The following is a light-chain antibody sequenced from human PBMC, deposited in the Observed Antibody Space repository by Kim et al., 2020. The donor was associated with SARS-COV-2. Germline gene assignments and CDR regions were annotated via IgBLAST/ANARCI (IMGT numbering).Light chain of an antibody. J-gene: IGKJ2*03. CDR2: AAS. CDR3: QQSYSTPHS. CDR1: QSISSY. Sequence: ASVGDRVTITCRASQSISSYLNWYQQKPGKAPKLLVYAASSLQSGVPSRFSGSGSGTDFTLTISSLQPEDFATYYCQQSYSTPHSFGQGTKLE. V-gene: IGKV1-39*01.